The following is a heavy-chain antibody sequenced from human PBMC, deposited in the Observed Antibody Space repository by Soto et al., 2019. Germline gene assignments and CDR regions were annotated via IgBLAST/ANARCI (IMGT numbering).Heavy chain of an antibody. D-gene: IGHD4-17*01. Sequence: EVQLVESGVGLVQPGGSLRLACAASGFTVNTNYVSWVRQAPGKGLEWVSIIYDGGSTYYADSVKGRFTISRDNSKNTLYLQMNSLRAEDTAVYYCARGDGDYGRRLDPWGQGTLVTVSS. CDR1: GFTVNTNY. CDR3: ARGDGDYGRRLDP. J-gene: IGHJ5*02. V-gene: IGHV3-66*01. CDR2: IYDGGST.